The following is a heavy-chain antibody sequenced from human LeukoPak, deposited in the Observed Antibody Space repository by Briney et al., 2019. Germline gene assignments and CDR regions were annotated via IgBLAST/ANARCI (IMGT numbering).Heavy chain of an antibody. D-gene: IGHD1-26*01. CDR1: GVSITNYY. J-gene: IGHJ4*02. Sequence: PSETLSLTCTVSGVSITNYYWAWIRQPAGKGLEWIGRMYISGSTNYNPSLMSRVSISIDKTKNQFSLKLTSVTAADTAVYYCARDYLVGAPLDSWGQGTLVTVSS. V-gene: IGHV4-4*07. CDR2: MYISGST. CDR3: ARDYLVGAPLDS.